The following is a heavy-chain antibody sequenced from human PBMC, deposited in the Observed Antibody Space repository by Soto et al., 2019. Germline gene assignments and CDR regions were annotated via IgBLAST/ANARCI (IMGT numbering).Heavy chain of an antibody. CDR2: IYHSGST. V-gene: IGHV4-30-2*01. D-gene: IGHD3-9*01. J-gene: IGHJ5*02. Sequence: SETLSLTCAVSGGSISSGGYSWSWIRQPPGKGLEWIGYIYHSGSTYYNTSLKSRVTISVDRSKNQFSLKLSSVTAADTAVFYCARSSGAYYDIFAGFDPWGQGTLVTVSS. CDR3: ARSSGAYYDIFAGFDP. CDR1: GGSISSGGYS.